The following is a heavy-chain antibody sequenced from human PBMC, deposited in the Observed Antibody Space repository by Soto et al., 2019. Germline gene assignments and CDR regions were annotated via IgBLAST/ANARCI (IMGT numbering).Heavy chain of an antibody. CDR2: INPHTGGT. Sequence: ASVKVSCKASGYSFIGYYIHWVRQAPGQGLEWVGWINPHTGGTSYAQKFQGWVTMTRDTSTKTAYMELSKLTSDDTAVYYCARAAELVDIDFWGQGTXVTVSS. CDR1: GYSFIGYY. D-gene: IGHD6-13*01. J-gene: IGHJ4*02. V-gene: IGHV1-2*04. CDR3: ARAAELVDIDF.